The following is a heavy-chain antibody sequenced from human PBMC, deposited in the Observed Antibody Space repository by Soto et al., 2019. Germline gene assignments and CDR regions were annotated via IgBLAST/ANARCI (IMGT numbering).Heavy chain of an antibody. D-gene: IGHD3-10*01. J-gene: IGHJ4*02. CDR1: GGTFSSYA. CDR3: ARGRSSMVRGVHFDY. CDR2: IIPIFGTA. V-gene: IGHV1-69*13. Sequence: SVKVSCKASGGTFSSYAISWVRQAPGQGLEWMGGIIPIFGTANYAQKFQGRVTITADESTSTAYMELSSLRSEDTAEYYCARGRSSMVRGVHFDYWGQGTLVTVSS.